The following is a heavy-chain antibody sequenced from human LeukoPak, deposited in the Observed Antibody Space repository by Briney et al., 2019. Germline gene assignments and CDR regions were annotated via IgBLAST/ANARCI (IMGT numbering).Heavy chain of an antibody. Sequence: SETLSLTCTVSGYSISSGYYWGWIRQPPGKGLEWIGSISPSGSTYYNPSLKSRVTISVDTSKNQFSLKLSSVTSADTAVYYCARDSDMAQFDYWGQGTLVTVSS. D-gene: IGHD2-15*01. J-gene: IGHJ4*02. CDR3: ARDSDMAQFDY. CDR1: GYSISSGYY. CDR2: ISPSGST. V-gene: IGHV4-38-2*02.